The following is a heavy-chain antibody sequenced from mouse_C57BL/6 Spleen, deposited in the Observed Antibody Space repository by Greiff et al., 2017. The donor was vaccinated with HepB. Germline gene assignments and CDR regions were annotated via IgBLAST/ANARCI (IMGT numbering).Heavy chain of an antibody. V-gene: IGHV5-4*03. CDR1: GFTFSSYA. CDR2: ISDGGSYT. D-gene: IGHD1-1*01. J-gene: IGHJ2*01. CDR3: ARRYYGSSSFDY. Sequence: DVKLVESGGGLVKPGGSLKLSCAASGFTFSSYAMSWVRQTPEKRLEWVATISDGGSYTYYPDNVKGRFTISRDNAKNNLYLQMSHLKSEDTAMYYCARRYYGSSSFDYWGQGTTLTVSS.